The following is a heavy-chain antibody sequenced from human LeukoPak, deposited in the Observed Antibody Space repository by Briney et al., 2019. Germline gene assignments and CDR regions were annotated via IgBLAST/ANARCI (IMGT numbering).Heavy chain of an antibody. CDR3: ARRARIAVAGTRWFDP. D-gene: IGHD6-19*01. Sequence: SETLSLTCAVYGGSFSDYYWSWIRQPPGKGREWIGEINYRGRTNNNPSLKSRVTMSVDTSKNQFSLKLNSVTAADTAVYYCARRARIAVAGTRWFDPWGQGTLVTVSS. CDR2: INYRGRT. J-gene: IGHJ5*02. CDR1: GGSFSDYY. V-gene: IGHV4-34*01.